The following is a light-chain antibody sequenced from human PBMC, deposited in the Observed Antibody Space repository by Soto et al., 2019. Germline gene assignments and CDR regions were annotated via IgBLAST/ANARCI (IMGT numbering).Light chain of an antibody. J-gene: IGLJ1*01. CDR1: SSDVGGFTY. V-gene: IGLV2-14*01. Sequence: QSVLTQPASVSGSPGQSITISCTGTSSDVGGFTYVSWYQQYPGKAPKLMIYEVSNRPSGVSNRFSGSKSGSTASLTVSGLQAEDEADYYCSSFAGSNNFVFGSGTKVTVL. CDR2: EVS. CDR3: SSFAGSNNFV.